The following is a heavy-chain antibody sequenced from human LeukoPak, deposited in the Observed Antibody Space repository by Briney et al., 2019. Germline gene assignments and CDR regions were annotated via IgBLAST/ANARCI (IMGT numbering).Heavy chain of an antibody. CDR1: GFTFNTYG. V-gene: IGHV3-30*19. Sequence: PGKSLRLSCVASGFTFNTYGMHWVRQAPGKGLEWVAVISYDGSNKYYADYVKGRFTISRDNSKNTLYLQMNSLRAEDTAVYYCAREGIRITMVRGDNWFDPWGQGTLVTVSS. D-gene: IGHD3-10*01. CDR2: ISYDGSNK. CDR3: AREGIRITMVRGDNWFDP. J-gene: IGHJ5*02.